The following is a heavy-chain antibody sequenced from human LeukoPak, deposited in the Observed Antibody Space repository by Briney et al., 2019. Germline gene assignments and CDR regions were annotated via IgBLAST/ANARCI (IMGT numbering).Heavy chain of an antibody. Sequence: SGGSLRLSCAASGFTVSSNYMTWVRQAPGKGLEGVAVISYDGSNKYYADSVKGRFAISRDNSENTLYLQMNSLRAEDTALYYCAKDYYDRYFDYWGQGTLVTVSS. J-gene: IGHJ4*02. CDR2: ISYDGSNK. D-gene: IGHD3-22*01. V-gene: IGHV3-30*18. CDR3: AKDYYDRYFDY. CDR1: GFTVSSNY.